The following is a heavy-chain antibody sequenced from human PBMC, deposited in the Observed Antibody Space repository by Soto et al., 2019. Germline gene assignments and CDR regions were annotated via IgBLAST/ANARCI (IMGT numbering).Heavy chain of an antibody. Sequence: ASVKVSCKASGYTFTSYGISWVRQAPGQGLEWMGWISAYNGNTNYAQKLQGRVTMTTDTSTSTAYMELRSLRSDDTAVYYCARSHDSSGYYYVPGFDPWGQGTLVTVSS. V-gene: IGHV1-18*01. CDR1: GYTFTSYG. J-gene: IGHJ5*02. CDR2: ISAYNGNT. CDR3: ARSHDSSGYYYVPGFDP. D-gene: IGHD3-22*01.